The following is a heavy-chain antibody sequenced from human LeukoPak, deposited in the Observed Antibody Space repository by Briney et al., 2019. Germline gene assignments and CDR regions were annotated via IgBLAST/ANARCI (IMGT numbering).Heavy chain of an antibody. CDR2: IWYDGSNK. Sequence: GGSLRLSCAASGFTFSSYGMHWVRQAPGKGLEWVAVIWYDGSNKYYADSVKGRFTISRDNSKNTLYLQMDSLRGEDTAVYYCAKDFRIGYSAHFDYWGQGALVTVSS. D-gene: IGHD2-21*01. CDR1: GFTFSSYG. CDR3: AKDFRIGYSAHFDY. V-gene: IGHV3-33*06. J-gene: IGHJ4*02.